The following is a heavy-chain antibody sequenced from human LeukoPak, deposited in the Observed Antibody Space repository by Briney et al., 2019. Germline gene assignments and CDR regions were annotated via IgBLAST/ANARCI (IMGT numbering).Heavy chain of an antibody. J-gene: IGHJ4*02. D-gene: IGHD3-22*01. CDR3: ARDSSGYDSAGFDY. CDR1: GFTFSSYS. V-gene: IGHV3-21*01. CDR2: ISSSSSYI. Sequence: GGSLRLSRAASGFTFSSYSMNWVRQAPGKGLEWVSSISSSSSYIYYADSVKGRFTISRDNAKNSLYLQMNSLRAEDTAVYYCARDSSGYDSAGFDYWGQGTLVTVSS.